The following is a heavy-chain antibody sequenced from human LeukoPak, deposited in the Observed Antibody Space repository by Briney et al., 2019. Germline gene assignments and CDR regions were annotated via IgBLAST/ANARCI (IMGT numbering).Heavy chain of an antibody. CDR3: ARDSPVSGVDY. D-gene: IGHD6-19*01. CDR2: IYSGGST. J-gene: IGHJ4*02. CDR1: GFTFTSNY. Sequence: PGGSLRLSCAASGFTFTSNYMSWVRQAPGKGLEWVSVIYSGGSTNYTDSVKGRCTISTENSKNMLYLQMNSLRAEDTAVYYCARDSPVSGVDYWGQGTLVTVSS. V-gene: IGHV3-53*01.